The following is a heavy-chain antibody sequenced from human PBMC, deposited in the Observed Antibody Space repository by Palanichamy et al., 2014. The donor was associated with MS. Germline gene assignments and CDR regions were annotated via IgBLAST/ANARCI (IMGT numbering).Heavy chain of an antibody. CDR3: ARDLSLMVRGVNVYGMDV. Sequence: QVQLVESGGGVVQPGRSLRLSCAASGFTFSSYGMHWVRQAPGKGLEWVAVIWYDGSNKYYADSVKGRFTISRDNSKNTLYLQMNSLRAEDTAVYYCARDLSLMVRGVNVYGMDVWGQGTPVTVSS. V-gene: IGHV3-33*01. CDR1: GFTFSSYG. D-gene: IGHD3-10*01. J-gene: IGHJ6*02. CDR2: IWYDGSNK.